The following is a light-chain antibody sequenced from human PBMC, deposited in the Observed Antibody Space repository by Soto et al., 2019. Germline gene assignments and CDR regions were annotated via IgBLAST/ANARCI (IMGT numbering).Light chain of an antibody. J-gene: IGLJ1*01. V-gene: IGLV7-46*01. Sequence: QAVVTQEPSLTVSPGGTVTLTCGSSTGAVTSGHYPYWFQQKPGQAPRTLIYDTNNKRSWTPARFSGSLLGGKAALTLSGAQPEDEAEYYCLLSYSDARGVFGPGTKLTVL. CDR1: TGAVTSGHY. CDR3: LLSYSDARGV. CDR2: DTN.